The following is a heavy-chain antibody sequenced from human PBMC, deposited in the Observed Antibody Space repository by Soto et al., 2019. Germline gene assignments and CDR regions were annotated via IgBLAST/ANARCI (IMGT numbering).Heavy chain of an antibody. V-gene: IGHV3-23*01. D-gene: IGHD6-13*01. CDR3: AKDSSSCELDP. CDR1: RCTFIGDA. Sequence: PSWSLRLTGASARCTFIGDASSCVRQAPGKGLEWVSAISGSGGSTYYADSVKGRFTISRDNSKNTLYLQMNSLRAEDTAVYYCAKDSSSCELDPWGQGTLATVSS. CDR2: ISGSGGST. J-gene: IGHJ5*02.